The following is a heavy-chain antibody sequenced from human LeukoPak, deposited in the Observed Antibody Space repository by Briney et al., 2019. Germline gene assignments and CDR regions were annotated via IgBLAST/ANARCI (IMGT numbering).Heavy chain of an antibody. CDR1: GGSFSGYF. CDR2: INHSGST. D-gene: IGHD6-19*01. CDR3: ARDDYNSGWSESGKFPYYQYNGMDV. J-gene: IGHJ6*02. Sequence: PSETLSLTCAVYGGSFSGYFWSWIRQPPGKGLEWIGEINHSGSTNYNPSLKSRVTISVDSSKNQFSLKLSSVTAADTAVYYCARDDYNSGWSESGKFPYYQYNGMDVWGQGTTVIVSS. V-gene: IGHV4-34*01.